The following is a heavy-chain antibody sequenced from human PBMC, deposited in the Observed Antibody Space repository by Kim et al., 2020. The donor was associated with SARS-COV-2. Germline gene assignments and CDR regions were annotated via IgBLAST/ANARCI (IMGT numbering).Heavy chain of an antibody. CDR3: TRDLPMARGIYNHFYDMDV. D-gene: IGHD3-10*01. J-gene: IGHJ6*02. CDR2: IYSNGRT. V-gene: IGHV3-53*01. CDR1: GFTVSTNY. Sequence: GGSLRLSCAVSGFTVSTNYMSWVRQAPGKGLEWVSVIYSNGRTYYADSVRGRFTTSRDNSRNTLYLQLNNLRPEDTAVYFCTRDLPMARGIYNHFYDMDVWGQGTTVTVSS.